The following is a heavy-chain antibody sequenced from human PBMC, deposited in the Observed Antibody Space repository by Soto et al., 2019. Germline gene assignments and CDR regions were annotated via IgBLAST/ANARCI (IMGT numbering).Heavy chain of an antibody. V-gene: IGHV3-30-3*01. Sequence: GSLRLSCAASGFTFSSYAMHWVRQAPGKGLEWVAVISYDGSNKYYADSVKGRFTISRDNSKNTLYLQMNSLRAEDTAVYYCARGEQLVDYWGQGTLVTVSS. CDR2: ISYDGSNK. J-gene: IGHJ4*02. CDR1: GFTFSSYA. D-gene: IGHD6-6*01. CDR3: ARGEQLVDY.